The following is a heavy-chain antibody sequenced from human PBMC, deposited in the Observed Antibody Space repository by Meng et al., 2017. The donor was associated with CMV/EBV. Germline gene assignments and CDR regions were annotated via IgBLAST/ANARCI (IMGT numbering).Heavy chain of an antibody. Sequence: GSLRLSCTVSGGSISSYYWSWIRQPPGKGLEWIGYIYYGGSTNYNPSLKSRVTISVDTSKNQFSLKLSSVTAADTAVYYCARVVGDVVVPAATQYYFDYWGQGTLVTVSS. CDR1: GGSISSYY. D-gene: IGHD2-2*01. J-gene: IGHJ4*02. V-gene: IGHV4-59*01. CDR3: ARVVGDVVVPAATQYYFDY. CDR2: IYYGGST.